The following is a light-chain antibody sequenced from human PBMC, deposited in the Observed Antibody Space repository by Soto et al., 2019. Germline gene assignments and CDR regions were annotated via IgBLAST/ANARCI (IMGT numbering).Light chain of an antibody. V-gene: IGLV2-14*01. J-gene: IGLJ2*01. Sequence: QSALTQPASVSGSPGQSITISCTGTSSDVGGYDYVSWYQQYPGKAPKLMIYDVSVRPSGISNRFSASKSGNTASLTISGLQAEDEADYYCSSYTSKSTPVFGGGTKLTVL. CDR3: SSYTSKSTPV. CDR1: SSDVGGYDY. CDR2: DVS.